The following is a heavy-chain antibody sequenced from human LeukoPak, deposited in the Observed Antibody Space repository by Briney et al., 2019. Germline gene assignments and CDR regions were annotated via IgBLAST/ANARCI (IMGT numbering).Heavy chain of an antibody. D-gene: IGHD6-13*01. Sequence: GGSLRLSCAAFGFIFSNHEMNWVRRAPGKGLQWVSYISSTGRTIYYADSVKGRFTVSRDNAKNSLYLQMNSLRAEDTAVYYCVRTLIAAVGASKNWLDPWGQGTLVTVSS. CDR3: VRTLIAAVGASKNWLDP. CDR2: ISSTGRTI. CDR1: GFIFSNHE. V-gene: IGHV3-48*03. J-gene: IGHJ5*02.